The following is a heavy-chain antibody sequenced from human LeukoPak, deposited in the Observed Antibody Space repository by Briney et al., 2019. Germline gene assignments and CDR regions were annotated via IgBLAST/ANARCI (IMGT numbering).Heavy chain of an antibody. J-gene: IGHJ4*02. CDR2: IYYSGST. CDR3: ARSGRYSYVAFDY. D-gene: IGHD5-18*01. Sequence: SETLSLTCTVSGGSISSSSYYWSWIRQPPGKGLEWIGYIYYSGSTNYNPSLKSRVTISVDTSKNQFSLKLSSVTAADTAVYYCARSGRYSYVAFDYWGQGTLVTVSS. V-gene: IGHV4-61*01. CDR1: GGSISSSSYY.